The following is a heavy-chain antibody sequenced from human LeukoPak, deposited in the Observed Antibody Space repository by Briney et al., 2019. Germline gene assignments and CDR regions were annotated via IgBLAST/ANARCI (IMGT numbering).Heavy chain of an antibody. CDR3: AKSLDI. Sequence: PGGSLRLSCAASGFTFSSYGMHWVRQAPGKGLEWVAVISYDGSNKYYADSVKGRFTISRDNSKNTLYLQMNSLRAEDTVVYYCAKSLDIWGQGTMVTVSS. J-gene: IGHJ3*02. V-gene: IGHV3-30*18. CDR2: ISYDGSNK. CDR1: GFTFSSYG.